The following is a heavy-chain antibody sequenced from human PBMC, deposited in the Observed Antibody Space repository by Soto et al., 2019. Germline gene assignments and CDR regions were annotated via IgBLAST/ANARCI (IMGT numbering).Heavy chain of an antibody. D-gene: IGHD3-10*01. Sequence: ASVKVSCTASGYTFTTYGIGWVRQAPGEGLEWLGWINTHNGNTNYAQNLQGRVFMTADTSTNTAYMELRSLRSDDTAIYYCTREGSAPYYYYAMDAWGQGTTVTVSS. CDR3: TREGSAPYYYYAMDA. J-gene: IGHJ6*02. CDR1: GYTFTTYG. V-gene: IGHV1-18*01. CDR2: INTHNGNT.